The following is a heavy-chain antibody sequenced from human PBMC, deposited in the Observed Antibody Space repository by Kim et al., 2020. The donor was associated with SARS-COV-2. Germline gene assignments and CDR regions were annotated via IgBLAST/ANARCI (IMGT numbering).Heavy chain of an antibody. CDR1: GGTFSSYA. CDR3: AREGLLWFGESLAGYYGMDV. J-gene: IGHJ6*02. V-gene: IGHV1-69*13. CDR2: IIPIFGTA. D-gene: IGHD3-10*01. Sequence: SVKVSCKASGGTFSSYAISWVRQAPGQGLEWMGGIIPIFGTANYAQKFQGRVTITADESTSTAYMELSSLRSEDTAVYYCAREGLLWFGESLAGYYGMDVWGQGTTVTVSS.